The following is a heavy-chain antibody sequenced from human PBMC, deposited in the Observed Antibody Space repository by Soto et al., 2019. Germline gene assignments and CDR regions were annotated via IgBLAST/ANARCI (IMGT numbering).Heavy chain of an antibody. CDR2: IYYSGTT. Sequence: SETLSLTCTVSGDSITSNSYFWAWIRQPPGKGLEWIGSIYYSGTTYYNPSLKSRVTISLDRSKNQFSLKLSSVTAADTAVYYCARHISVDYFDYWGQGALVTVSS. CDR3: ARHISVDYFDY. J-gene: IGHJ4*02. V-gene: IGHV4-39*01. CDR1: GDSITSNSYF.